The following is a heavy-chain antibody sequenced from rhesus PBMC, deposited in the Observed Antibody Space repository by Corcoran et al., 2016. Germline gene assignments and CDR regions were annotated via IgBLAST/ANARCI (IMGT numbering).Heavy chain of an antibody. Sequence: QVQLQQWGEGLVKPSETLSLTCAVYGGSISDSYRWSWIRQPPGKGLEWIGYIYGSSTSTNYNPSLKSRVTISKDTAKNQFSVKLSAVTAADTAVYYCARATAGTVKVVDYWGQGVLVTVSS. J-gene: IGHJ4*01. CDR3: ARATAGTVKVVDY. D-gene: IGHD5-24*01. CDR2: IYGSSTST. V-gene: IGHV4S10*01. CDR1: GGSISDSYR.